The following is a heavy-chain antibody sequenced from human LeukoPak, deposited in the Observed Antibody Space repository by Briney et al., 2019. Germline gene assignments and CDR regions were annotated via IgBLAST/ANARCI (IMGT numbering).Heavy chain of an antibody. CDR2: INNSGST. CDR1: GGSFSGYY. J-gene: IGHJ5*02. D-gene: IGHD1-26*01. CDR3: ARWGIVGFSGFDP. Sequence: SETLSLTCAVYGGSFSGYYWNWIRQPPGKGLEWIGEINNSGSTNYNPSLKSRVTISRDTSKNQFSLKLSSVTAEDTAVYYCARWGIVGFSGFDPWGQGTLVTVSS. V-gene: IGHV4-34*01.